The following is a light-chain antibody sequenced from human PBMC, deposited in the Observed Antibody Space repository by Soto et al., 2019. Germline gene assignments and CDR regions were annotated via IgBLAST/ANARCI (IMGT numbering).Light chain of an antibody. CDR2: EGT. Sequence: QSALTQPASVSGSPGQSITISCTGTSSDVGSYNLVSWYQQHPGKAPKLMIYEGTTRPSGVSNRFSGSKSGNTASLTISGLQAEDEADYDCCSYAGSSTPVVFGGGTKLTVL. J-gene: IGLJ2*01. CDR1: SSDVGSYNL. V-gene: IGLV2-23*01. CDR3: CSYAGSSTPVV.